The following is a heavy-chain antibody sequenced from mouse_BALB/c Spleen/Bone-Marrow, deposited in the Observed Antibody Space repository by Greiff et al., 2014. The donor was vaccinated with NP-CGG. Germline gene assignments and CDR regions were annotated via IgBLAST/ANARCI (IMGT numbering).Heavy chain of an antibody. CDR1: GYTFTSYW. V-gene: IGHV1-87*01. CDR2: IYPGDGDT. J-gene: IGHJ3*01. Sequence: VQLQQSGAELARPGASVKLSCKASGYTFTSYWMQWVKQRPGQGPEWIGAIYPGDGDTRYTQKFKGKATLTADKSSSTAYMQLSSLASEDSAVYYCARGDYETWFAYWGQGTLVTVSA. D-gene: IGHD2-4*01. CDR3: ARGDYETWFAY.